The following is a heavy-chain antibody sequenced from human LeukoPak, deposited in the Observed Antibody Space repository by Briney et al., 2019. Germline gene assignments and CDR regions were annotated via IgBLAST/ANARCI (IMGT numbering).Heavy chain of an antibody. CDR2: MWHDGSNK. D-gene: IGHD2-21*02. J-gene: IGHJ4*02. Sequence: GGSLRLSCTASGFTFRVYVMNWVRQAPGKGLEWVAVMWHDGSNKHYADSVKGRCTMSRDKSKNTLYLEMNSLRGEDTAVYYCARAKGDLIDYWGQGTMVIVSS. V-gene: IGHV3-33*01. CDR1: GFTFRVYV. CDR3: ARAKGDLIDY.